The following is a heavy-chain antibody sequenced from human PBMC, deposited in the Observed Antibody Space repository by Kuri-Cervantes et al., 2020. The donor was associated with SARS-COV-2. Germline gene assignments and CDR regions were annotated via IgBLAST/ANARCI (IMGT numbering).Heavy chain of an antibody. J-gene: IGHJ4*02. CDR3: AKSSSWYFDY. V-gene: IGHV3-48*03. CDR1: GFTFSSCA. D-gene: IGHD6-13*01. CDR2: ISSSGSTI. Sequence: GESLKISCAASGFTFSSCAMNWVRQAPGKGLEWVSYISSSGSTIYYADSVKGRFTISRDNAKNSLYLQMNSLRAEDTAVYYCAKSSSWYFDYWGQRTLVTVSS.